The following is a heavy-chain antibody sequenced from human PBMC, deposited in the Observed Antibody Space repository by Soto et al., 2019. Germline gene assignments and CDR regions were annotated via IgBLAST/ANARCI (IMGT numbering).Heavy chain of an antibody. J-gene: IGHJ4*02. V-gene: IGHV4-39*01. CDR2: IYYGGSS. CDR1: GVSISSSSYY. CDR3: ARHGSY. Sequence: LSLTCAVSGVSISSSSYYWGWIRQPPGKGLEWIGTIYYGGSSYSNPSLKSRVTISLDTSKNQFSLTLTSVTAADTAVYYCARHGSYWGQGTLVTVSS.